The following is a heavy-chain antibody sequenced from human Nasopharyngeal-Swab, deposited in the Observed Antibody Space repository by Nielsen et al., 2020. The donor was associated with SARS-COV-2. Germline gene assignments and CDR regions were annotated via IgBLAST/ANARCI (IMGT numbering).Heavy chain of an antibody. Sequence: WSRQPPGKGLEWVGRIKSKTDGGTTDYAAPVKGRFTISRDDSKNTLYLQMNSLKTEDTAVYYCTTYSSSHFDYWGQGTLVTVSS. J-gene: IGHJ4*02. CDR2: IKSKTDGGTT. V-gene: IGHV3-15*01. CDR3: TTYSSSHFDY. D-gene: IGHD6-6*01.